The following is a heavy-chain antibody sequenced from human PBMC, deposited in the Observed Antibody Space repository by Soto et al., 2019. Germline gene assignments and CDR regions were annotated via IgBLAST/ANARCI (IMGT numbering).Heavy chain of an antibody. Sequence: QGHLVQSGAEVKKPGASVKVSCKASGYTFTRYGISWVRQAPGQGLEWMGWISGYNGDANYAQKFQGRVTMTIDTSTTTVYMELRSLTSDDTAVYYCAKNGQPPYYYYGMEVW. CDR2: ISGYNGDA. CDR3: AKNGQPPYYYYGMEV. CDR1: GYTFTRYG. D-gene: IGHD2-8*01. J-gene: IGHJ6*01. V-gene: IGHV1-18*01.